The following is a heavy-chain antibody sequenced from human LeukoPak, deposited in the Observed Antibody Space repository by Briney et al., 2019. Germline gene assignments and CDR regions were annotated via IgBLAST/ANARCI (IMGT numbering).Heavy chain of an antibody. Sequence: SETLSLTCTVSGGSISSYYWSWIRQPPGKGLEWIGYIYYSGSTNYNPSLKSRVTISVDTSKNQFSLKLSSVTAADTAVYYCARARSIAAAGAWIDYWGQGTLVTVSS. D-gene: IGHD6-13*01. CDR3: ARARSIAAAGAWIDY. CDR1: GGSISSYY. J-gene: IGHJ4*02. CDR2: IYYSGST. V-gene: IGHV4-59*01.